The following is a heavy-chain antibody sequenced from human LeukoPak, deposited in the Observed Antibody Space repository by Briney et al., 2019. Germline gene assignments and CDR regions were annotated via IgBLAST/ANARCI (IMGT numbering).Heavy chain of an antibody. CDR2: ISGSGGST. J-gene: IGHJ4*02. V-gene: IGHV3-23*01. Sequence: HPGGSLRLSCAASGFTFSTCAMGWVRQAPGKGLGWVSAISGSGGSTFYADSVKGRFTISRDNSKNTVYLQMSGLRAEDTAVYYCARVSSSSTNYFDSWGQGTLVTVSS. CDR3: ARVSSSSTNYFDS. CDR1: GFTFSTCA. D-gene: IGHD6-19*01.